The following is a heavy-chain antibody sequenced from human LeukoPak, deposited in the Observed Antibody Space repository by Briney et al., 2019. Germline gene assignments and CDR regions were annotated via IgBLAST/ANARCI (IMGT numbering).Heavy chain of an antibody. CDR3: ARDGDIVVVPAAEAPYYYMDV. CDR1: GYTFTGYY. Sequence: ASVKVSCKASGYTFTGYYMHWVRQAPGQGLEWMGWINPNSGGTNYAQKFQGRVTMTRDTSISTAYMELSRLRSDDTAVYYCARDGDIVVVPAAEAPYYYMDVWGKGPRSPSP. CDR2: INPNSGGT. V-gene: IGHV1-2*02. J-gene: IGHJ6*03. D-gene: IGHD2-2*01.